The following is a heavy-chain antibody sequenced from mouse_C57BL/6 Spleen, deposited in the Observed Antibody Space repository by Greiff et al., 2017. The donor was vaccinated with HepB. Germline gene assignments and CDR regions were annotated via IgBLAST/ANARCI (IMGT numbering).Heavy chain of an antibody. Sequence: VQLKQSGPELVKPGASVKISCKASGYTFTDYYMNWVKQSHGKSLEWIGDINPNNGGTSYNQKFKGKATLTVDKSSSTAYMELRSLTSEDSAVYYCARDYGNYVGYFDVWGTGTTVTVSS. D-gene: IGHD2-1*01. V-gene: IGHV1-26*01. CDR3: ARDYGNYVGYFDV. J-gene: IGHJ1*03. CDR2: INPNNGGT. CDR1: GYTFTDYY.